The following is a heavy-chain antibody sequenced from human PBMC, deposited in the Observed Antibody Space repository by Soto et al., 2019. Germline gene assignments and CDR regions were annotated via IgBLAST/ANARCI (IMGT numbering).Heavy chain of an antibody. D-gene: IGHD3-22*01. J-gene: IGHJ4*02. CDR1: GKTLTELA. CDR2: FDPEQGEA. V-gene: IGHV1-24*01. Sequence: QVQLAQSGAEVKKPGASVRVSCRVSGKTLTELAMHWVRQAPGKGLEWMGGFDPEQGEAIYSKTFQGRVTVTEDTSTDSAYLDLSDLRSEDTAVYYCVTDGYYDNSGYPDYWGQGTLVIVSA. CDR3: VTDGYYDNSGYPDY.